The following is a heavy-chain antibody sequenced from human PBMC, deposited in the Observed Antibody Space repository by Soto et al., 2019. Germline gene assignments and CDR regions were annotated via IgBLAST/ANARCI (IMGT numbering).Heavy chain of an antibody. CDR2: IIPIPGPA. CDR1: GGTFGSYA. Sequence: QVQLVQSGAEVKKPGSSVKVSCKASGGTFGSYAISWVRQAPGQGLEWMGGIIPIPGPANYAQNFQGRVTIAADESTSTAYMELSSLRSEDTAVYYCARSQGSSTSLEIYYYYYYGMDVWGQGTTVTVSS. CDR3: ARSQGSSTSLEIYYYYYYGMDV. D-gene: IGHD2-2*01. J-gene: IGHJ6*02. V-gene: IGHV1-69*01.